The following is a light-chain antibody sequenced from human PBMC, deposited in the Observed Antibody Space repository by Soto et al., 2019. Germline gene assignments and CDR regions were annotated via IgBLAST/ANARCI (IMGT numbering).Light chain of an antibody. Sequence: IVLTQSPDTLSLSPGERATLSCRASQSVNSGYLAWYQQKPGQAPRLLIYDASNRATGIPARFSGSGSGTDFTLTISSLEPEDFAVYYCQQRSNWPWTFGQGTKVDNK. J-gene: IGKJ1*01. CDR1: QSVNSGY. CDR3: QQRSNWPWT. V-gene: IGKV3D-20*02. CDR2: DAS.